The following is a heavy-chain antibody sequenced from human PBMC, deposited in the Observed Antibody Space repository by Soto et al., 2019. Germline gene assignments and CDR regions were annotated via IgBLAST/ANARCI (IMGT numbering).Heavy chain of an antibody. Sequence: PGGSLRLSCAASGFTFSYYYMSWIRQSPGKGLEWVSYISSSSSYTNYADSVKGRFTISRDNAKNSLYLQMSSLRAEDTAVYYCARDNLGSSGWYGGFDYWGQGTLVTVSS. J-gene: IGHJ4*02. V-gene: IGHV3-11*06. D-gene: IGHD6-19*01. CDR1: GFTFSYYY. CDR2: ISSSSSYT. CDR3: ARDNLGSSGWYGGFDY.